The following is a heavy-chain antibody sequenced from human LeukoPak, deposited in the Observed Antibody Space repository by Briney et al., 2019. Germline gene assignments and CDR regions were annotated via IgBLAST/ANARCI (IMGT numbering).Heavy chain of an antibody. V-gene: IGHV3-21*01. CDR2: ISSSSSYI. Sequence: PGGSLRLSCAASGFTFSSYGMHWVRQAPGKGLEWVSSISSSSSYIYYADSVKGRFTISRDNAKNSLYLQMDSLRAEDTAVYYCALLPYYGSGSYYTAAAYYGMDVWGKGTTVTVSS. D-gene: IGHD3-10*01. J-gene: IGHJ6*04. CDR1: GFTFSSYG. CDR3: ALLPYYGSGSYYTAAAYYGMDV.